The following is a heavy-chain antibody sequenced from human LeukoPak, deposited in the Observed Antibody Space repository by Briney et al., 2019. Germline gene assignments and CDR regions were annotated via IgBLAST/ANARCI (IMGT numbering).Heavy chain of an antibody. CDR3: ARDPLYGDPSYYFDY. J-gene: IGHJ4*02. CDR1: GFTLSSYS. V-gene: IGHV3-21*01. Sequence: KAGGSLRLSCAASGFTLSSYSMNWVRQAPGKGVEWVSSISSSSSYIYYADSVKGRFTISRDNAKNSLYLQMNSLRAEDTAVYYCARDPLYGDPSYYFDYWGQGTLVTVSS. CDR2: ISSSSSYI. D-gene: IGHD4-17*01.